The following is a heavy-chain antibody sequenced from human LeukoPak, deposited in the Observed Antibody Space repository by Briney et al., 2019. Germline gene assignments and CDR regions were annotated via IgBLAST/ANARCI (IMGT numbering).Heavy chain of an antibody. D-gene: IGHD6-13*01. Sequence: GGSLRPSCAASGFTFSSYAMSWVRQAPGNGLEWVSAISGSSGSTYYADSVKGRFTISRDNSKNTLYLQMNSLRAEDTAVYYCAMKRQQLDVDYWGQGTLVTVSS. CDR1: GFTFSSYA. CDR2: ISGSSGST. J-gene: IGHJ4*02. V-gene: IGHV3-23*01. CDR3: AMKRQQLDVDY.